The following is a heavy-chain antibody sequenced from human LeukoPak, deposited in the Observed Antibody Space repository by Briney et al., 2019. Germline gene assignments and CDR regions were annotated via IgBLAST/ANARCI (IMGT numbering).Heavy chain of an antibody. CDR1: GFTLSSYA. CDR2: ISGSGGST. CDR3: AKRGPAAYFDY. J-gene: IGHJ4*02. V-gene: IGHV3-23*01. Sequence: GGSLRLSCAASGFTLSSYAMSWVRHAPGKGLEWVSAISGSGGSTYYAGSVKGRFTISRDNSKNTLYLQMNSLRAEDTAVYYCAKRGPAAYFDYWGQGTLVTVSS. D-gene: IGHD6-13*01.